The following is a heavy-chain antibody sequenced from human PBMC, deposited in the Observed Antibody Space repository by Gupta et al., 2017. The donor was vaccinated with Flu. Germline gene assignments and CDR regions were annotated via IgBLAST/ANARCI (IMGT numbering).Heavy chain of an antibody. Sequence: GGGLVQPGGSLRLSCAASGFIFRDSWLNWVRQTPGEGLVWISRIDNIGSTTFYADSVKGRFTISRDNAKNTLFLQMSSLRAEDSGLYYCGKTGYGGNSVGNWGQGTLVTVSS. CDR2: IDNIGSTT. J-gene: IGHJ4*02. D-gene: IGHD4-23*01. V-gene: IGHV3-74*01. CDR3: GKTGYGGNSVGN. CDR1: GFIFRDSW.